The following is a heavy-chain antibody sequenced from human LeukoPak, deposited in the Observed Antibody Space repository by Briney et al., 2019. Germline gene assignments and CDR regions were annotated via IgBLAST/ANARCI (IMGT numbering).Heavy chain of an antibody. J-gene: IGHJ4*02. Sequence: GGSLRLSCAASGFTFSSYAMSWVRQAPGKGLEWVSAISGSGGYTYYADSVKGRFTISRDNSKNTLYLQMNSLRAEDTAVYYCARDYTPYYFDYWGQGTLVTVSS. CDR1: GFTFSSYA. V-gene: IGHV3-23*01. CDR3: ARDYTPYYFDY. CDR2: ISGSGGYT.